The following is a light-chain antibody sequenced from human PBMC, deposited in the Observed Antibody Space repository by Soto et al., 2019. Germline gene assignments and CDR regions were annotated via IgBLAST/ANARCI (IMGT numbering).Light chain of an antibody. CDR1: TSVVGGYNY. CDR2: DVI. CDR3: SSYTSTSTYV. J-gene: IGLJ1*01. V-gene: IGLV2-14*01. Sequence: QSVLTQPASVSGSPGQSVAISCTGTTSVVGGYNYVSWYQQHPGKAPKLIIQDVINRPSGVSDRFSGSKSGNTASLTISGLQAEDEADYYCSSYTSTSTYVFGSGTKVTVL.